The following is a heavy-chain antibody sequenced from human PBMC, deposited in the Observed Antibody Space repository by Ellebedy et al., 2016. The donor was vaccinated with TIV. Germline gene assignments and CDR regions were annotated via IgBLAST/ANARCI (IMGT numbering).Heavy chain of an antibody. V-gene: IGHV5-51*01. Sequence: GESLKISCKGSGYRFTSYWIGWVRQMPGKGLEWLGIIWPGDSDTKYSPSFEGQVTISADKSISTAYLQWSSVQASDTAMYYCARNPDDYFDYWGQGTLVTVSS. CDR3: ARNPDDYFDY. J-gene: IGHJ4*02. CDR2: IWPGDSDT. D-gene: IGHD1-14*01. CDR1: GYRFTSYW.